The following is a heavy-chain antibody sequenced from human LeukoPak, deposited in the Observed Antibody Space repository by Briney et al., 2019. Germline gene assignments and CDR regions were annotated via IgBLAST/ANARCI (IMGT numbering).Heavy chain of an antibody. V-gene: IGHV1-18*01. CDR3: ARVDIVVVGAANWFDP. J-gene: IGHJ5*02. D-gene: IGHD2-15*01. CDR2: ISAYNGNT. CDR1: GYTFTSYG. Sequence: ASVKVSCKASGYTFTSYGISWVRQAPGQGLEWMGWISAYNGNTNYAQKLQGRVTMTTDTSTSTAYMELRSLRSDDTAVYYCARVDIVVVGAANWFDPWGQGTLVTVSS.